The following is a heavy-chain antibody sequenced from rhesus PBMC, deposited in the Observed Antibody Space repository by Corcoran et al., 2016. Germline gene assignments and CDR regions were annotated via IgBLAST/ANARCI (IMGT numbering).Heavy chain of an antibody. CDR2: NSGGSGIT. CDR1: GASISSHY. CDR3: ARDESNRFDV. V-gene: IGHV4-147*01. Sequence: QGQLQESGPGLVKPSETLPLTCAVSGASISSHYWSWIRQPPGKGLEWIGYNSGGSGITTFNPTLKGRVTMSRDTSKNPISLKLTSVTAADTAVYYCARDESNRFDVWGAGVLVTVSS. J-gene: IGHJ5-1*01.